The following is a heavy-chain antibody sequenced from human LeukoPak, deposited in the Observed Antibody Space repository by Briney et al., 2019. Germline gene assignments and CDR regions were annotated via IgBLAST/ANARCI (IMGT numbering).Heavy chain of an antibody. V-gene: IGHV3-23*01. CDR1: GFTFSSYA. CDR3: AKGDSSGYPYYFDY. CDR2: ISGSAGST. D-gene: IGHD3-22*01. Sequence: GGSLGLSCAASGFTFSSYAMSWVRQAPGKGLEWVSAISGSAGSTYYADSVKGRFTISRDNSKNTLYLQMNSLRAEDTAVYYCAKGDSSGYPYYFDYWGQGTLVTVSS. J-gene: IGHJ4*02.